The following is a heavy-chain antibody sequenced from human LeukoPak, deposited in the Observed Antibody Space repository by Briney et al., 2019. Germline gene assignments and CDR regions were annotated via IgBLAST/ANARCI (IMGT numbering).Heavy chain of an antibody. Sequence: ASVKVSCKASGYTFTSYYMHWVRQAPGQGLEWMGIINPSGGSTSYAQKFQGRVTMTRDTSTSTVYMELSSLRSEDTAVYYCARRGYSGYDYDNWFDPWGQGTLVTVSS. J-gene: IGHJ5*02. D-gene: IGHD5-12*01. CDR3: ARRGYSGYDYDNWFDP. V-gene: IGHV1-46*01. CDR1: GYTFTSYY. CDR2: INPSGGST.